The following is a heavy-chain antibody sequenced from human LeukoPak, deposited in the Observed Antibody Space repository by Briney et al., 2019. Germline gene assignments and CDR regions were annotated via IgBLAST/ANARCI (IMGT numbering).Heavy chain of an antibody. V-gene: IGHV3-30-3*01. CDR3: ARETSPLYSSGWYVY. D-gene: IGHD6-13*01. Sequence: PGGSLRLSCAASGFTFSSYAMHWVRQAPGKRLEWVAVISYDGSNKYYADSVKGRFTISRDNSKNTLYLQMNSLRAEDTAVYYCARETSPLYSSGWYVYWGQGTLVTVSS. CDR1: GFTFSSYA. J-gene: IGHJ4*02. CDR2: ISYDGSNK.